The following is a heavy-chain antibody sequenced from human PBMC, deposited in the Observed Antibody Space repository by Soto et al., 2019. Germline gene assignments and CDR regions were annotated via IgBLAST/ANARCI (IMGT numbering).Heavy chain of an antibody. J-gene: IGHJ6*02. CDR3: AREGVAPYYYYGMYV. D-gene: IGHD5-12*01. CDR1: GYTFTRSG. CDR2: ISTYNGDT. Sequence: QVQLVQSGAEVKKPGASVKVSCKASGYTFTRSGISWVRQAPGQGLEWMGWISTYNGDTNYAQTFQGRVTMTTDTSXXPVHMEVRSLRSDDTAVYYCAREGVAPYYYYGMYVWGQGTPVTVSS. V-gene: IGHV1-18*01.